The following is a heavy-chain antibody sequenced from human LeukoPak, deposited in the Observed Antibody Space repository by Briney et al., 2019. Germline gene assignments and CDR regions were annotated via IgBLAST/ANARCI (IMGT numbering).Heavy chain of an antibody. V-gene: IGHV4-30-2*01. Sequence: PSETLSLTCTVSGGSFSSGGYSWSWIRQPPGKGLEWIGYIYHSGSTYYNPSLKSRVTISVDRSKNQFSLKLSSVTAADTAVYYCARAGVYGSGSYDNWFDPWGQGTLVTVSS. CDR2: IYHSGST. CDR3: ARAGVYGSGSYDNWFDP. D-gene: IGHD3-10*01. J-gene: IGHJ5*02. CDR1: GGSFSSGGYS.